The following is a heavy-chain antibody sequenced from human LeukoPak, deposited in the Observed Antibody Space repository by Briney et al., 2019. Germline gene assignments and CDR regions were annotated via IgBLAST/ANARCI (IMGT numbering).Heavy chain of an antibody. CDR2: LYNGGDT. D-gene: IGHD6-13*01. Sequence: PSETLSLTCTVSGASIGSFYWSWIRQPAGKGLEWIGRLYNGGDTNYSPSLRSRVTIPVDTSKNQFSLKLNSVTAAGTAVYYCARGVEASGVGFYAFDIWGQGTVVTVSS. V-gene: IGHV4-4*07. J-gene: IGHJ3*02. CDR1: GASIGSFY. CDR3: ARGVEASGVGFYAFDI.